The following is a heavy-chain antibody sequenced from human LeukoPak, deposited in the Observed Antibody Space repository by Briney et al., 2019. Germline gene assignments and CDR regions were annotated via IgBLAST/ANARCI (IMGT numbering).Heavy chain of an antibody. CDR3: ARPALTYYYDSSGYPDY. CDR2: INPNSGGT. Sequence: EASVKVSCKASGYTFTSYYLHWVRQAPGQGLEWMGWINPNSGGTNYAQKFQGRVTMTRDTSISTAYMELSRLRSDDTAVYYCARPALTYYYDSSGYPDYWGQGTLVTVSS. J-gene: IGHJ4*02. D-gene: IGHD3-22*01. V-gene: IGHV1-2*02. CDR1: GYTFTSYY.